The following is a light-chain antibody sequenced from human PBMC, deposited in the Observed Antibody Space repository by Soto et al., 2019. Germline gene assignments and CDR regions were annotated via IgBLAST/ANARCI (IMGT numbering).Light chain of an antibody. V-gene: IGKV3-11*01. CDR1: QSVSSY. J-gene: IGKJ4*01. CDR2: DVS. Sequence: EIVLTQSPATLSLSPGERATLSCRASQSVSSYLAWYQQKPGQAPRLLMYDVSKRATGIPARFSGSGSGTDFTLTISSLEPEDFAVYYCQQRSNWPPGFTFGGGTKVEIK. CDR3: QQRSNWPPGFT.